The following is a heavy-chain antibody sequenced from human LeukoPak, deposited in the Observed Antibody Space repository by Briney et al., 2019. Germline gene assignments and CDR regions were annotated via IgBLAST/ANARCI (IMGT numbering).Heavy chain of an antibody. CDR1: GFTFSSYG. CDR3: ARQLITMVRGALDY. D-gene: IGHD3-10*01. CDR2: ISGSGGST. V-gene: IGHV3-23*01. Sequence: GGSLRLSCAASGFTFSSYGMSWVRQAPGKGLEWVSAISGSGGSTYYADSVKGRFTISRDNSKNTLYLQMNSLRAEDTAVYYCARQLITMVRGALDYWGQGTLVTVSS. J-gene: IGHJ4*02.